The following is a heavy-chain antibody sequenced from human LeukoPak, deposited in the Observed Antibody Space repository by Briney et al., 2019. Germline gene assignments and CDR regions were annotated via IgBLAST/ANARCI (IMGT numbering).Heavy chain of an antibody. J-gene: IGHJ5*02. V-gene: IGHV4-61*02. D-gene: IGHD2-2*01. CDR1: GGSISRGGYY. CDR3: ARAGVVPAALVDGNWIDP. Sequence: SETLSLTCTVSGGSISRGGYYWSWIRQPAGTGLEWIGRIYTSGSTNYNSSLKSRVTISVDTSKNQFSLKLSSVTAADTAVYYCARAGVVPAALVDGNWIDPWGQGTLVTVSS. CDR2: IYTSGST.